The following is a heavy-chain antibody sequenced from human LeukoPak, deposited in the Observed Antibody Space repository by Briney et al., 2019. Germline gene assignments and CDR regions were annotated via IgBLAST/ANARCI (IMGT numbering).Heavy chain of an antibody. CDR2: INHSGST. Sequence: SETLSLTCAVYGGSFSGYYWSWIRQPPGKGLEWIGEINHSGSTNYNPSLKTRVTISVDTSTNQFSLKLSSVTAADTAVYYCARSSICSSTSCYIPNWYFDLWGRGTLVTVSS. J-gene: IGHJ2*01. V-gene: IGHV4-34*01. D-gene: IGHD2-2*02. CDR1: GGSFSGYY. CDR3: ARSSICSSTSCYIPNWYFDL.